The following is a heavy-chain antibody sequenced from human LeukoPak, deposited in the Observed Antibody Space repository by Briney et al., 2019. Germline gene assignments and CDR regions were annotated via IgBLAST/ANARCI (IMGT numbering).Heavy chain of an antibody. D-gene: IGHD5-12*01. V-gene: IGHV1-2*02. CDR1: GYTFTGHY. CDR2: INPNSGGT. CDR3: ARDVAPYYYGMDV. J-gene: IGHJ6*02. Sequence: ASVKVSCKASGYTFTGHYMHWVRQAPGQGLEWMGWINPNSGGTNYAQKFQGRVTMTRDTSISTAYMELSRLRSDDTAVYYCARDVAPYYYGMDVWGQGTTVTVSS.